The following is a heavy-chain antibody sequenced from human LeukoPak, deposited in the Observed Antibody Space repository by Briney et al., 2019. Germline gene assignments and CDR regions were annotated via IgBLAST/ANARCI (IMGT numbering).Heavy chain of an antibody. V-gene: IGHV3-21*01. CDR1: DSTFSSFS. Sequence: AGGSPRLSCAASDSTFSSFSMRWVRQAPGKGLFWVAAISSRSAHIYYADSVKGRFTISRDNAKKSLYLEMNNLRADDTAVYYCARDRSTSRYYHGMDVWGPGTTVIVSS. J-gene: IGHJ6*02. CDR2: ISSRSAHI. CDR3: ARDRSTSRYYHGMDV. D-gene: IGHD2-2*01.